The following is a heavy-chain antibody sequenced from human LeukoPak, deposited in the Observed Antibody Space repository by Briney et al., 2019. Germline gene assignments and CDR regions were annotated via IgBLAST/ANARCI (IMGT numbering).Heavy chain of an antibody. Sequence: ASVKVSCKASGYTFSNYYMHWVRQAPAQGLEWMGIINPSGGYTSHAQKFQGRVTMTRDTSTSTAYMELSSLRSEDTAVYYCARDKVDYFDYWGQGTLVTVSS. CDR2: INPSGGYT. CDR3: ARDKVDYFDY. V-gene: IGHV1-46*01. CDR1: GYTFSNYY. J-gene: IGHJ4*02.